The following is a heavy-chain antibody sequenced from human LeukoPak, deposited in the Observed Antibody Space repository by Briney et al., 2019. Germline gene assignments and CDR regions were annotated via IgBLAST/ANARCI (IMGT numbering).Heavy chain of an antibody. J-gene: IGHJ3*02. CDR1: GGSISSYY. V-gene: IGHV4-59*01. D-gene: IGHD2-15*01. Sequence: SETLSLTCTVSGGSISSYYWSWIRQPPGKGLEWIGYIYYSGSTNYNPSLKGRVTISVDTSKNQFSLKLSSVTAADTAVYYCARGDIVVVVAANPGAFDIWGQGTMVTVSS. CDR2: IYYSGST. CDR3: ARGDIVVVVAANPGAFDI.